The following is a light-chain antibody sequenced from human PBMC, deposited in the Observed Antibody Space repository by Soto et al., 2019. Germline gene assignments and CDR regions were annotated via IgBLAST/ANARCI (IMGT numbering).Light chain of an antibody. V-gene: IGLV2-8*01. Sequence: QSALTQPPSASGSPGQSVTISCTGTSSDVGGYNYVSWYQQHPGKPPKLMIYEVSKRPSGVPDRFSGSKSGNTASLTVSGLQAEDEADYYCSSYAGSNNYVFGTGTKVT. CDR1: SSDVGGYNY. CDR3: SSYAGSNNYV. J-gene: IGLJ1*01. CDR2: EVS.